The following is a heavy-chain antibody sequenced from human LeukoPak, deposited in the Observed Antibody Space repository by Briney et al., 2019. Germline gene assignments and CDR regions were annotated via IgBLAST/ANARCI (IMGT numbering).Heavy chain of an antibody. CDR2: IHTSGTT. V-gene: IGHV4-4*07. CDR1: GGSISSYY. J-gene: IGHJ4*02. D-gene: IGHD6-19*01. Sequence: SETLSLTCTVSGGSISSYYWSWIRQPAGKGLEWIGRIHTSGTTNYNASLEGRLTISLDTARNQFSLYLSSVTAADTAMYFCARSSLAVYFDYWGQGTLVTASS. CDR3: ARSSLAVYFDY.